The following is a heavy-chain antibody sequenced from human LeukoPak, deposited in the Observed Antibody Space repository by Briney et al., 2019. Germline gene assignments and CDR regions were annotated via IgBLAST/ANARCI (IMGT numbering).Heavy chain of an antibody. CDR2: ISGSGGST. V-gene: IGHV3-23*01. Sequence: PGGSLRLSCAASGFTFSSYAMSWVRQAPGKGLEWVSAISGSGGSTYYADSVKGRFTISRDNSKNTLYLQMNSLRAEDTAVYYCAKDPRYCSSTSCYAGDAFDIWGQGTMVTVSS. CDR3: AKDPRYCSSTSCYAGDAFDI. J-gene: IGHJ3*02. D-gene: IGHD2-2*01. CDR1: GFTFSSYA.